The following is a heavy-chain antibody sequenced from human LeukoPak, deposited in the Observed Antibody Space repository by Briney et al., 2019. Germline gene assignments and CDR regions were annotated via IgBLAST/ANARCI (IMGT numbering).Heavy chain of an antibody. CDR1: GYTFSSYG. CDR2: ISAYNGHT. D-gene: IGHD2-21*01. Sequence: ASVKVSCKASGYTFSSYGLSWVRQSPGQGLEWVGWISAYNGHTRYAQNLQGRVTMTTDTSTSTAYMEVRSLRSDDTAVYYCARWGTRSAYSVVDYWGQGTLVTVSS. V-gene: IGHV1-18*01. J-gene: IGHJ4*02. CDR3: ARWGTRSAYSVVDY.